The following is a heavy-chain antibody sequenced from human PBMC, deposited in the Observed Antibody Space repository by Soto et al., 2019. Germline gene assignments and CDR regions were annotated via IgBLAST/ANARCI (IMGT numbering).Heavy chain of an antibody. CDR3: VRLGDYYQAFDY. CDR1: GSPISSYY. CDR2: IYYTGTT. D-gene: IGHD3-22*01. V-gene: IGHV4-59*08. J-gene: IGHJ4*02. Sequence: QVQLQESGPGLVKPSETLSLTCTVSGSPISSYYWSWFRQPPGQGLEWVGYIYYTGTTTYNPSFKSRITISLDTSKSQFSLNLRSVTAADTAVYYCVRLGDYYQAFDYWGQGALVTVSS.